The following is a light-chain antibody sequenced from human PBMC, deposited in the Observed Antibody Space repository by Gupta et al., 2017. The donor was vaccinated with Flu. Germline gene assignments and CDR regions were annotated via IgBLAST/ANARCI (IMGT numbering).Light chain of an antibody. V-gene: IGKV3-15*01. CDR3: LQNHDWPPWT. CDR2: GAS. CDR1: HTIRTK. J-gene: IGKJ1*01. Sequence: EIVTTQSPATLSVPPGERATLSCRASHTIRTKLAWYQQKPGQAPRLLIYGASTRDTGITAKFSGSGYGIEFALTISSRQLEDFALYYCLQNHDWPPWTFGQGTKVEIK.